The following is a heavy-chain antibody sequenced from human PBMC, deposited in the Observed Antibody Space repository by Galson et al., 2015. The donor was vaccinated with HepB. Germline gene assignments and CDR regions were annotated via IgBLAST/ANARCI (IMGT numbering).Heavy chain of an antibody. J-gene: IGHJ6*02. CDR1: GFTFSNAW. V-gene: IGHV3-15*07. D-gene: IGHD3-10*01. CDR2: IKSKTDGGTT. CDR3: TTETDSLDYGSGSYYSYYYGMDV. Sequence: SLRLSCAASGFTFSNAWMNWVRQAPGKGLEWVGRIKSKTDGGTTDYAAPVKGRFTISRDDSKNTLYLQMNSLKTEDTAVYYCTTETDSLDYGSGSYYSYYYGMDVWGQGTTVTVSS.